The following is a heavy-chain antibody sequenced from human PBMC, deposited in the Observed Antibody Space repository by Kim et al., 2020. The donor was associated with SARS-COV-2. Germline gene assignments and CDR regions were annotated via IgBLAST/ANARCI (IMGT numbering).Heavy chain of an antibody. CDR2: IIGSGGDT. V-gene: IGHV3-23*01. J-gene: IGHJ4*02. D-gene: IGHD3-22*01. CDR1: GFSFRNYV. CDR3: ARYDIRPY. Sequence: GGSLRRSCAASGFSFRNYVMSWVRQAPGKGLEWLSAIIGSGGDTYYADSVKGRFTISRDNSKGTLYLQMNSLRAEDTAVYYCARYDIRPYWGQGTLVTVSS.